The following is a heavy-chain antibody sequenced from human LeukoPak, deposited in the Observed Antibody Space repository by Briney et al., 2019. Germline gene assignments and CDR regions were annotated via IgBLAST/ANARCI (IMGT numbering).Heavy chain of an antibody. V-gene: IGHV3-66*01. Sequence: GGSLKLSCAASGFTVSSNYMSWVRQAPGKGLEWVSILYSGSSTYYADSVKGRFTISRDTSRNTLYLQMNSLRAEDTAIYYCARARTYSSGWWYYFDYWGQGTLVTVSS. D-gene: IGHD6-19*01. J-gene: IGHJ4*02. CDR2: LYSGSST. CDR3: ARARTYSSGWWYYFDY. CDR1: GFTVSSNY.